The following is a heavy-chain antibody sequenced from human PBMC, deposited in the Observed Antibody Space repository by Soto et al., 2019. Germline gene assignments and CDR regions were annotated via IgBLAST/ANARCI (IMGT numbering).Heavy chain of an antibody. D-gene: IGHD3-10*01. CDR2: ISAYNGNT. V-gene: IGHV1-18*01. Sequence: ASVKVSCKASGYTFTSYGISWVRQAPGQGLEWMGWISAYNGNTNYAQKLQGRVTMTTDTSTSTAYMELRSLRSDDTAVYYCARDLGDVGNVLWFGELSDYWGQGTLVTVSS. J-gene: IGHJ4*02. CDR1: GYTFTSYG. CDR3: ARDLGDVGNVLWFGELSDY.